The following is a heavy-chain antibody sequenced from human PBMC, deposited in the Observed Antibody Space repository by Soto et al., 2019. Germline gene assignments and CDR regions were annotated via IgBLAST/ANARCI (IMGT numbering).Heavy chain of an antibody. J-gene: IGHJ5*02. Sequence: TLSLTCAVSGGSISSGGYSWSWIRQPPGKGLEWIGYIYHSGSTYYNPSLKSRVTISVDRSKNQFSLKLSSVTAADTAVYYCAVLGSSSWQNWFDPWGQGTLVTVS. CDR3: AVLGSSSWQNWFDP. V-gene: IGHV4-30-2*01. CDR1: GGSISSGGYS. D-gene: IGHD6-13*01. CDR2: IYHSGST.